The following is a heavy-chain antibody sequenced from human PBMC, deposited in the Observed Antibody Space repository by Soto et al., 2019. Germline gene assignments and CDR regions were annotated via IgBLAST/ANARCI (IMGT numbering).Heavy chain of an antibody. J-gene: IGHJ4*02. CDR3: AVVEMATTYTDY. Sequence: QGQLVQYGAEVKKPGSSVKGACKASGGTYSSYTISWVRQAPGQGLEWMGRIIPILGIANYTQKFQGRVTITADKSTSTAYMELSSLRSEDTAVYYCAVVEMATTYTDYWGQGTLVTVSS. V-gene: IGHV1-69*02. CDR1: GGTYSSYT. CDR2: IIPILGIA. D-gene: IGHD5-12*01.